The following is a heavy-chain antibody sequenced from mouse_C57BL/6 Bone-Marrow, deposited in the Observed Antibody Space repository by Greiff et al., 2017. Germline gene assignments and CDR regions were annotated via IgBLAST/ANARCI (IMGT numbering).Heavy chain of an antibody. CDR3: ARRNYDYSNFDY. D-gene: IGHD2-4*01. CDR1: GFTFSDYY. CDR2: ISNGGGST. J-gene: IGHJ2*01. Sequence: EVKLVESGGGLVQPGGSLKLSCAASGFTFSDYYMYWVRQTPEKRLEWVAYISNGGGSTYYPDTVKGRFTISRDNAKNTLYLQMSRLKSEDTAMXYCARRNYDYSNFDYWGQGTTLTVSS. V-gene: IGHV5-12*01.